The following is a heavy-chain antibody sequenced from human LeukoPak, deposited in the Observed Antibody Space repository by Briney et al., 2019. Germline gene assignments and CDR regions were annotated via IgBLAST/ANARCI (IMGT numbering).Heavy chain of an antibody. CDR3: AREGGVEYCSGGSCYTSASYFDY. J-gene: IGHJ4*02. D-gene: IGHD2-15*01. CDR1: GFTFSSYW. Sequence: GGSLRLSCAASGFTFSSYWMSWVRQAPGKGLEWVANIKQDGSETYYVDSVKGRFTISRDNAKNSLYLQMDSLRAEDTAVYYCAREGGVEYCSGGSCYTSASYFDYWGQGTLVTVSS. CDR2: IKQDGSET. V-gene: IGHV3-7*01.